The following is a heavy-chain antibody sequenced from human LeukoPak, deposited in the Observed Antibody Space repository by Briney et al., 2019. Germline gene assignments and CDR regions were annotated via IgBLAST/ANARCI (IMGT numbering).Heavy chain of an antibody. CDR2: IRYDGSNK. V-gene: IGHV3-30*02. J-gene: IGHJ4*02. Sequence: PGGSLRLSCAASGFTFSSYGMHWVRQAPGKGLEWVAFIRYDGSNKYYADSVRGRFTISRDNSKNTLYLQMNSLRAEDTAVYYCAKVQELALDYWGQGTLVTVSS. CDR3: AKVQELALDY. CDR1: GFTFSSYG. D-gene: IGHD6-13*01.